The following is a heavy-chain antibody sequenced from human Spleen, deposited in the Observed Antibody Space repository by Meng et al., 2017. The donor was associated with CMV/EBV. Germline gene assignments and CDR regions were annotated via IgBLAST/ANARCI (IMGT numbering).Heavy chain of an antibody. CDR2: ISSSSYI. CDR3: ARGPAPCSSTSCYTIPYYYYGMDV. CDR1: GFTFSSYS. D-gene: IGHD2-2*02. V-gene: IGHV3-21*01. J-gene: IGHJ6*02. Sequence: GGSLRLSCAASGFTFSSYSMNWVRQAPGKGLEWVSSISSSSYIYYADSVKGRFTISRDNAKNSLYLQMNSLRAEDTAVYYCARGPAPCSSTSCYTIPYYYYGMDVWGQGTTVTVSS.